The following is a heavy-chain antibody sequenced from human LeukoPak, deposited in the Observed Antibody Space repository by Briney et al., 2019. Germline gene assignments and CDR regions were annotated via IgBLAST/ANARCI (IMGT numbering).Heavy chain of an antibody. CDR1: GGSFSLYY. J-gene: IGHJ6*03. V-gene: IGHV4-34*01. CDR3: ARALGEATAGAVAHRGLYYYYMDV. CDR2: NNQSGSN. D-gene: IGHD6-19*01. Sequence: SETLSLTCAVYGGSFSLYYWSWVRQPPGRGLEWIGDNNQSGSNKYNPSLKSRVTIPVDTSKNHFSLKLSSVTAADTAVYYCARALGEATAGAVAHRGLYYYYMDVWGKGTTVTVSS.